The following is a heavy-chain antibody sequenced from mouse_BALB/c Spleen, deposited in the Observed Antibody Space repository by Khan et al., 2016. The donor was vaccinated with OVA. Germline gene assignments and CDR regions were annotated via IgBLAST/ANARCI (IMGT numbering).Heavy chain of an antibody. CDR2: ISSGGSYT. J-gene: IGHJ2*01. D-gene: IGHD1-1*01. CDR1: GFTFSNYA. V-gene: IGHV5-9-3*01. CDR3: ARTSGDDGSNYFDY. Sequence: EVELVESGGGLVKPGGSLKLSCAASGFTFSNYAMSWVRQTPEKRLEWVATISSGGSYTYYPDSVKGRFTISRDNAKTTLYLQMSSLRSEETAMYYCARTSGDDGSNYFDYWGQGTTLPVPS.